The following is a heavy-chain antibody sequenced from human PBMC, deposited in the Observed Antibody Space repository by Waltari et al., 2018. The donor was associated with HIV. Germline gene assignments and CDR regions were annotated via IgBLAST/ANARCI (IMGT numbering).Heavy chain of an antibody. V-gene: IGHV3-74*01. D-gene: IGHD1-20*01. Sequence: EVQLVESGGGLVQPGGSLRLTCAASGFTVSACRLPWVRQAQGKGLVWVSLISRDGTTTSYADSVKGRFTTSRDNAKNTLYLQMNSLSAEETAVYYCTRDLARYNWNDIPLDYSGQGARFTVSS. CDR3: TRDLARYNWNDIPLDY. J-gene: IGHJ4*02. CDR1: GFTVSACR. CDR2: ISRDGTTT.